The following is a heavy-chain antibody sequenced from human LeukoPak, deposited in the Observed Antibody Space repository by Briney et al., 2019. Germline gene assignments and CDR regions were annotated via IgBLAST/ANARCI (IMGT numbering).Heavy chain of an antibody. Sequence: QSGGSLRLSCAASGFTFSTYAMNWVRLAPGKGLVWVSAISGSGASTYYADSVKGRFTISRDNSKHTLYLQVNSLRAEDTAVYYCAKGGGVRGVIGDRYSWCFDYWGQGTLVTVSS. CDR3: AKGGGVRGVIGDRYSWCFDY. V-gene: IGHV3-23*01. CDR1: GFTFSTYA. D-gene: IGHD3-10*02. J-gene: IGHJ4*02. CDR2: ISGSGAST.